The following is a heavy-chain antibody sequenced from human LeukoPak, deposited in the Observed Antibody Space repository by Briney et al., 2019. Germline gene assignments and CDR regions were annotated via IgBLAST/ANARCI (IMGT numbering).Heavy chain of an antibody. J-gene: IGHJ3*02. CDR2: INAYNGKT. Sequence: GASVKVSCKASGYTFISYGINWVRQAPGQGLEWMGLINAYNGKTNYAQKLQGRVTMTTDTSTSTDYMELRSLRSDDTAVYYCARVRRTYYYGSGSFDAFDIWGQGTMVTVSS. CDR3: ARVRRTYYYGSGSFDAFDI. CDR1: GYTFISYG. V-gene: IGHV1-18*01. D-gene: IGHD3-10*01.